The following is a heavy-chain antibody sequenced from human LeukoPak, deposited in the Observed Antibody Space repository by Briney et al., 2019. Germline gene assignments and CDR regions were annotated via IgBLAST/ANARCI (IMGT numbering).Heavy chain of an antibody. D-gene: IGHD3-22*01. CDR2: IIYSGRT. J-gene: IGHJ4*02. V-gene: IGHV4-39*01. Sequence: SETLSLTCTVSGASITSSSDYWGWFRRPPGKGLEWIGSIIYSGRTYYNPSLKSRLTMSVDTSKSQFSLKVSSVTASDTAAYFCARHYYDSSGYRRDYYFDNWGQGILVTVSS. CDR3: ARHYYDSSGYRRDYYFDN. CDR1: GASITSSSDY.